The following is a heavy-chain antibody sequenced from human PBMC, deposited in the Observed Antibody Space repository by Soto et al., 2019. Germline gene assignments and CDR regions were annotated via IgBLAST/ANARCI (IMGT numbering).Heavy chain of an antibody. D-gene: IGHD3-9*01. Sequence: GALRLSCAAFGFTFSSYAINLGRQAPGKGLEWVSAISGSGGSTYYADSVKGRFTISRDNSKNTLYLQMNSLRAEDTAVYYCAKAGDILTGYYIYYYMDVWGKGTTVNVSS. V-gene: IGHV3-23*01. CDR1: GFTFSSYA. J-gene: IGHJ6*03. CDR2: ISGSGGST. CDR3: AKAGDILTGYYIYYYMDV.